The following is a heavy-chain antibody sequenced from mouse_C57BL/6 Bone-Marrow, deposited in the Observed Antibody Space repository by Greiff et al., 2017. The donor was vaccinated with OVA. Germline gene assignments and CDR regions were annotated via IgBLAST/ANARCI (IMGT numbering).Heavy chain of an antibody. CDR3: ARSDYYGSSYFDY. J-gene: IGHJ2*01. Sequence: VQLQQPGTELVKPGASVKLSCKASGYTFTSYWMHWVKPRPGQGLEWIGNINPSNGGTNYNEKFKSKATLTVDKASITAYMQLSSLTSEDSAVYYCARSDYYGSSYFDYWGQGTTLTVSS. V-gene: IGHV1-53*01. CDR1: GYTFTSYW. D-gene: IGHD1-1*01. CDR2: INPSNGGT.